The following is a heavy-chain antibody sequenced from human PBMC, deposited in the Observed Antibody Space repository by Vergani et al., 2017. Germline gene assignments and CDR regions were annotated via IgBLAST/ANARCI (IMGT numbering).Heavy chain of an antibody. D-gene: IGHD4-23*01. V-gene: IGHV4-38-2*01. Sequence: QVQLQESGPGLVKPSETLSLTCGVSGYYIRRGYYWGWIRQPPGKGLEWIGNIFQSGTTYYNPSLKSRVNISVDTSKNVFSLKLTSLTAADTAVYYCVRVATAVGPFRYWGPGTLVTVSS. CDR3: VRVATAVGPFRY. CDR2: IFQSGTT. CDR1: GYYIRRGYY. J-gene: IGHJ4*02.